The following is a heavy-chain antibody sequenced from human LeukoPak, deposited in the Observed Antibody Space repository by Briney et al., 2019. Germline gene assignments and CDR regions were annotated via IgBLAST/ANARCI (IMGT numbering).Heavy chain of an antibody. J-gene: IGHJ4*02. Sequence: TGGSLRLSCVVSRFTFDDYGMSWVRQAPGKGLEWVSHINWNGGNTASADSVKGRFTISRDNAKNSLYLQMDSLRAEDTAVYYCARGPYYNTLTGFRGRILGFDYWGQGTLVTVSS. D-gene: IGHD3-9*01. CDR3: ARGPYYNTLTGFRGRILGFDY. CDR1: RFTFDDYG. V-gene: IGHV3-20*04. CDR2: INWNGGNT.